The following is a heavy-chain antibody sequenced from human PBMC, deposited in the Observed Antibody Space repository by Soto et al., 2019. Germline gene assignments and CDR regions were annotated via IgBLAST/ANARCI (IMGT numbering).Heavy chain of an antibody. CDR1: GFTVSSNY. V-gene: IGHV3-66*01. CDR3: ARDRTLWFGEFDAFDI. J-gene: IGHJ3*02. Sequence: HPGGSLRLSCAASGFTVSSNYMSWVRQAPGKGLEWVSVIYSGGSTYYADSVKGRFTISRDNSKNTLYLQMNSLRAEDTAVYYCARDRTLWFGEFDAFDIWGQGTMVTVSS. D-gene: IGHD3-10*01. CDR2: IYSGGST.